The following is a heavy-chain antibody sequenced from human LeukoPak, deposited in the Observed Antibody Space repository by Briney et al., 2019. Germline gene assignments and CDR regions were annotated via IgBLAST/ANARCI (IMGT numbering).Heavy chain of an antibody. CDR2: IYYSGST. CDR3: ARRGYDYNKTFDY. V-gene: IGHV4-39*01. J-gene: IGHJ4*02. CDR1: GGSISSSSYY. Sequence: SETLSLTCTVSGGSISSSSYYWGWIRQPPGKGLEWIGSIYYSGSTYYNPSLKSQVTISVDTSKNQFSLKLSSVTAADTAVYYCARRGYDYNKTFDYWGQGTLVTVSS. D-gene: IGHD4-11*01.